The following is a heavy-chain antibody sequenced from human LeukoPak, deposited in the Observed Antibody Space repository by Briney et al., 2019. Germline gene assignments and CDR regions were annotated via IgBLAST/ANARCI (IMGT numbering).Heavy chain of an antibody. CDR2: ISGSGGST. V-gene: IGHV3-23*01. CDR3: AKALRAYYYMDV. J-gene: IGHJ6*03. CDR1: GFTFSSYA. Sequence: GGSLRLSCAASGFTFSSYAMSWVRQAPGKGLEWVSAISGSGGSTYYADSVKGRFTISRDNSKDTLYLQMNSLRAEDTAVYYCAKALRAYYYMDVWGKGTTVTVSS. D-gene: IGHD1-26*01.